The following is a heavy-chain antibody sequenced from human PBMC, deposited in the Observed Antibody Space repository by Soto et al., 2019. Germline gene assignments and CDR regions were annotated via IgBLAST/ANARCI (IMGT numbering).Heavy chain of an antibody. D-gene: IGHD3-16*01. Sequence: QITLKESGPTLVKPTQTLTLTCTFSGFSLTTRGVGVGWIRQPPGKALECLALIYWDDDKRYSPSLQSRLSLXKXTXRNQVVLTMINVDPVDTATYYCAHIPNYYQYDWFDPWGQGTLVSVSS. CDR3: AHIPNYYQYDWFDP. J-gene: IGHJ5*02. CDR2: IYWDDDK. CDR1: GFSLTTRGVG. V-gene: IGHV2-5*02.